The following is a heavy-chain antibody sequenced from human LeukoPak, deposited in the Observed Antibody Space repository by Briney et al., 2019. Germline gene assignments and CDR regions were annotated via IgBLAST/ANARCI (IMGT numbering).Heavy chain of an antibody. Sequence: SETLSLTCTVSGASIGSINSYWGWIRQAPGEGLEWIGSIYYNRNTYYNPSLKSRATISADFSNNQFSLWLTSVTTAETAVYYCAGDQFSANWYKDWGPRILVTVSS. CDR2: IYYNRNT. CDR1: GASIGSINSY. CDR3: AGDQFSANWYKD. J-gene: IGHJ4*02. D-gene: IGHD1/OR15-1a*01. V-gene: IGHV4-39*07.